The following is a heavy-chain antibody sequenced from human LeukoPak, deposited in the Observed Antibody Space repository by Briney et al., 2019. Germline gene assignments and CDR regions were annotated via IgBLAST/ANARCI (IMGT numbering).Heavy chain of an antibody. Sequence: PPETLSLTCAVYGGSFSGRYWSWIRQPPGKGLEWIGEINHSGSTNYNPSLKSRVTISVDTSKNQFSLKLSSVTAADTAVYYCARREWPRSYWYFDLWGRGTLVTVSS. J-gene: IGHJ2*01. CDR3: ARREWPRSYWYFDL. D-gene: IGHD3-3*01. CDR1: GGSFSGRY. V-gene: IGHV4-34*01. CDR2: INHSGST.